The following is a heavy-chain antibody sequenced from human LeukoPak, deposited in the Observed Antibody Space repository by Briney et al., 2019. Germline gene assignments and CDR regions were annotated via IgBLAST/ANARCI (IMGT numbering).Heavy chain of an antibody. D-gene: IGHD5-18*01. J-gene: IGHJ4*02. CDR1: GFTFSLYA. Sequence: PWGSLRLSCSGSGFTFSLYAMHWVRQAPGKGLVWVSVISYDGTKKYYADSVRGRFTISRDNSQNTLYLQMNSLKPEDTAVYYCASRKDTPHLPDYWGQGTLVTVSS. CDR2: ISYDGTKK. CDR3: ASRKDTPHLPDY. V-gene: IGHV3-30-3*01.